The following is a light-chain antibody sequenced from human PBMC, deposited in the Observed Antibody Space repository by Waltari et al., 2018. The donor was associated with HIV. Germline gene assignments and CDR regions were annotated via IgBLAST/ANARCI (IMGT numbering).Light chain of an antibody. CDR1: QSVSSSY. V-gene: IGKV3-20*01. CDR2: GAS. CDR3: QQYGSSPT. Sequence: EIVLTQSPGTLSLSPGERATLSCRARQSVSSSYLAWYQQKPGQAPRLLIYGASSRATGIPDRFSGSGSGTDFTLTISRLEPEDFAVYYGQQYGSSPTFGGGTKVEIK. J-gene: IGKJ4*01.